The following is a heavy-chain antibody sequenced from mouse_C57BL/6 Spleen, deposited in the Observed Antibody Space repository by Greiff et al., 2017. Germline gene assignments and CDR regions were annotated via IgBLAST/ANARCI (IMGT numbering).Heavy chain of an antibody. J-gene: IGHJ1*03. CDR2: IDPSDSET. D-gene: IGHD2-3*01. CDR1: GYTFTSYW. V-gene: IGHV1-52*01. Sequence: QVQLQQPGAELVRPGSSVKLSCKASGYTFTSYWMHWVKQRPIQGLEWIGNIDPSDSETHYNQKFKDKATLTVDKSSSTAYMQLSSLTSEDSAVYYCASLYDYWYFDVWGTGTTVTVSS. CDR3: ASLYDYWYFDV.